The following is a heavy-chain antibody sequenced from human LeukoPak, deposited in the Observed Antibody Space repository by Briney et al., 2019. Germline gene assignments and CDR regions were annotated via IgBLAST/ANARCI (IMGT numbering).Heavy chain of an antibody. D-gene: IGHD3-10*01. CDR2: ISPSGDIT. CDR1: GFIFSRHG. V-gene: IGHV3-23*01. Sequence: TGGSLRLSCAASGFIFSRHGMNWVRQAPGKGLEWVSGISPSGDITYYADSVKGRFTISRDNSKNTVYLQMNSLRVEDTAVYYCARGRVGFGDEWGQGTLVTVSS. J-gene: IGHJ4*02. CDR3: ARGRVGFGDE.